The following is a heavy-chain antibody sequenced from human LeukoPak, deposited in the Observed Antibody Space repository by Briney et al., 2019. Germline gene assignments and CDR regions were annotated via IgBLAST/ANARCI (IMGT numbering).Heavy chain of an antibody. CDR1: GFTFSSYA. V-gene: IGHV3-23*01. CDR2: FSGSGGST. CDR3: ARDGTRVPGDY. Sequence: GGSLRLSCAASGFTFSSYAMSWVRQAPGKGLEWVSAFSGSGGSTYYADSVKGRFTISRDNSKNTLYLQMNSLRPEDTAVYYCARDGTRVPGDYWGQGTLVTVSS. J-gene: IGHJ4*02. D-gene: IGHD1-1*01.